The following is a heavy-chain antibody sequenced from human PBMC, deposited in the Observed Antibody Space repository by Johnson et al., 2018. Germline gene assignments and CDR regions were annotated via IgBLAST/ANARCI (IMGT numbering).Heavy chain of an antibody. CDR1: GFTFSGYW. CDR2: ISYDESNK. J-gene: IGHJ1*01. D-gene: IGHD2-15*01. CDR3: AKDDRPTLRPAAYFQH. V-gene: IGHV3-30*18. Sequence: QVQLVQSGGGLVQXGGSXRLXCAASGFTFSGYWMSWVRQAPGKGLEWVSVISYDESNKDYADSVKGRFTISRDNSKNTLYLEMNSLRVEDTAVYYCAKDDRPTLRPAAYFQHWGQGTLVTVSS.